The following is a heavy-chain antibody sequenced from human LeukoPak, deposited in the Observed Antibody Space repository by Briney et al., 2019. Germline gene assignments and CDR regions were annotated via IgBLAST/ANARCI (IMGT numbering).Heavy chain of an antibody. CDR2: ISYDGSNK. J-gene: IGHJ6*02. Sequence: GRSLGLSCAASGFTFSSYGMHWVRQAPGKGLEWVAVISYDGSNKYYADSVKGRFTISRDNSKNTLYLQMNSLRAEDTAVYYCAKGTYYDFWSGYSPVYYYGMDVWGQGTTVTVSS. V-gene: IGHV3-30*18. CDR1: GFTFSSYG. CDR3: AKGTYYDFWSGYSPVYYYGMDV. D-gene: IGHD3-3*01.